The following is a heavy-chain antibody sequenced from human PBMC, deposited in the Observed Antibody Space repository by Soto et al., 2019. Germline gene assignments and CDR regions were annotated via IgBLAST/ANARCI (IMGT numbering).Heavy chain of an antibody. V-gene: IGHV5-51*01. CDR2: IYPGDSDT. J-gene: IGHJ4*02. CDR3: ARHDMVRGVIITSLSYYFDY. D-gene: IGHD3-10*01. Sequence: GESLKISCKGSGYSFTSYWIGWVRQMPWKGLEWMGIIYPGDSDTRYSPSFQGQVTISADKSISTAYLQWSSLKASDTAMYYCARHDMVRGVIITSLSYYFDYWGQGTLVTVSS. CDR1: GYSFTSYW.